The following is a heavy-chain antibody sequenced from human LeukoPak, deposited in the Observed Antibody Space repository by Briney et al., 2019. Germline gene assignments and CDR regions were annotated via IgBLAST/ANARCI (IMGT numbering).Heavy chain of an antibody. J-gene: IGHJ4*02. D-gene: IGHD3-3*01. V-gene: IGHV3-23*01. CDR2: VSGSGGST. CDR1: GFTFNNYA. CDR3: AKDASPIFGVVTAFDY. Sequence: PGGSLRLSCAASGFTFNNYAMNWVRQAPGKGLEWVSSVSGSGGSTYYADSVKGRFTISRDNTKNTLYLQMNSLRAEDTAVYYCAKDASPIFGVVTAFDYWGQGTLVTVSS.